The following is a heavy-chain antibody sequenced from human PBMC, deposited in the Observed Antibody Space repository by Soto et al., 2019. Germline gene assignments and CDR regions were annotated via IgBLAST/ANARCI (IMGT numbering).Heavy chain of an antibody. J-gene: IGHJ6*02. CDR2: IIPIFGTA. V-gene: IGHV1-69*13. Sequence: ASVKVSCKASGGTFSSYAISWVRQTPGQGLEWMGGIIPIFGTANYAQKFQGRVTITADESTSTAYMELSSLRSEDTAVHYCARTVFWSGYYKMDYYYGMDVWGQGTTVTVSS. D-gene: IGHD3-3*01. CDR1: GGTFSSYA. CDR3: ARTVFWSGYYKMDYYYGMDV.